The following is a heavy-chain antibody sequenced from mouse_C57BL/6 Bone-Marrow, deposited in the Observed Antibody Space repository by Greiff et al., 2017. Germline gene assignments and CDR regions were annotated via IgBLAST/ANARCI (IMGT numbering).Heavy chain of an antibody. CDR2: ISGGGGNT. Sequence: DVMLVESGGGLVKPGGSLKLSCAASGFTFSSYTMSWVRQTPEKRLEWVATISGGGGNTYYPDSVKGRFTISRDNAKNTLYLQMSSLRSEDTALYYCARSLYAMDYWGQGTSVTVSS. CDR1: GFTFSSYT. V-gene: IGHV5-9*01. J-gene: IGHJ4*01. CDR3: ARSLYAMDY.